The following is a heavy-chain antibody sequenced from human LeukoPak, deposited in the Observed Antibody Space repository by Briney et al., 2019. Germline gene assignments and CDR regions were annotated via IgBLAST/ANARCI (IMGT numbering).Heavy chain of an antibody. CDR1: GGSVSSNNYQ. D-gene: IGHD3-10*01. CDR3: ARRLVGQTFDY. V-gene: IGHV4-61*01. Sequence: SETLSLTCNVSGGSVSSNNYQWNWIRQPPGKGLEWIGDIYHSGSTNYNPSLKSRVTISVDTSKNQFSLKLSSVTAADTAVYYCARRLVGQTFDYWGQGTLVTVSS. CDR2: IYHSGST. J-gene: IGHJ4*02.